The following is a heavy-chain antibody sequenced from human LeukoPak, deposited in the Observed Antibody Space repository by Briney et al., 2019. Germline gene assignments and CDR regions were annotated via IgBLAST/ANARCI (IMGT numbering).Heavy chain of an antibody. V-gene: IGHV3-15*07. J-gene: IGHJ4*02. D-gene: IGHD3-16*01. CDR2: VKNRGDGRTT. CDR3: TTEYFGGFEY. Sequence: GGSLRLSCVASTFTKAWMNWVRQAPGKGLEWVGRVKNRGDGRTTDYAAPVKGRFTISRDDSKRTVYLQMNSLKTEDTAVYFCTTEYFGGFEYWGQGTLVTVSS. CDR1: TFTKAW.